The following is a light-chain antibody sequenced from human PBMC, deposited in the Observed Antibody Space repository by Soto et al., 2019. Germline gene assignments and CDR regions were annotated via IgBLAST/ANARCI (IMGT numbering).Light chain of an antibody. J-gene: IGKJ1*01. CDR3: QQYNSYSRT. CDR2: KAS. CDR1: QSISSW. V-gene: IGKV1-5*03. Sequence: DIQMTQSPSTLSASVGDRVTITCRASQSISSWLAWYRQKPGKAPKLLIYKASSLESGVPSRFSGSGSGTEFTLTISSLQPDDFATYYCQQYNSYSRTFGQGTKVE.